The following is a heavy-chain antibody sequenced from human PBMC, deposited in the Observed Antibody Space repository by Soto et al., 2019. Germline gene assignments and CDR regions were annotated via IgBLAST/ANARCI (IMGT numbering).Heavy chain of an antibody. CDR2: ISYDGSNQ. J-gene: IGHJ4*02. CDR1: GFSFNTYG. Sequence: QVQLVESGVAVVQPGKSLSLSCAASGFSFNTYGMYWVRQAPGKGLEWVAAISYDGSNQYHADSVKGRFTISRDNSNSTLYLQMNSLRVEDTAVYYCAKDIVKYTYGACDYWGQGALVTVSS. CDR3: AKDIVKYTYGACDY. D-gene: IGHD5-18*01. V-gene: IGHV3-30*18.